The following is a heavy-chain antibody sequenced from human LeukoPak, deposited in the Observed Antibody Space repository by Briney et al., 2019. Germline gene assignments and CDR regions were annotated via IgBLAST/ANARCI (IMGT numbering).Heavy chain of an antibody. CDR3: ASHQFSYATVTTVDGTDAFDI. V-gene: IGHV3-30*04. CDR1: GFTFSSYA. CDR2: ISYDGSNK. J-gene: IGHJ3*02. D-gene: IGHD4-17*01. Sequence: GGSLRLSCAASGFTFSSYAMHWVRQAPGKGLEWVAVISYDGSNKYYADSVKGRFTISRDNSKNTLYLQMNSLRAEDTAVYYCASHQFSYATVTTVDGTDAFDIWGQGTMVTVSS.